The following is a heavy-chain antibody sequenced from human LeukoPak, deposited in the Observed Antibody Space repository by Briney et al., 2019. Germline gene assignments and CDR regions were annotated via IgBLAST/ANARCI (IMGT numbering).Heavy chain of an antibody. J-gene: IGHJ4*02. CDR3: ARGIVVVPAAIVFGY. CDR1: GFTFSSYS. V-gene: IGHV3-48*01. CDR2: ISSSSSTI. Sequence: PGGSLRLSCAASGFTFSSYSMNWVRQAPGKGLEWVSYISSSSSTIYYADSVKGRFTISRDNAKNSLYLQMNSLRAEDTAVYYCARGIVVVPAAIVFGYWGQGTLVTVSS. D-gene: IGHD2-2*01.